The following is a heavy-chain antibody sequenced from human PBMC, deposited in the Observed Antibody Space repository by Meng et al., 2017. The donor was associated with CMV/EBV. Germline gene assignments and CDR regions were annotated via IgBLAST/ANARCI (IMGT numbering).Heavy chain of an antibody. V-gene: IGHV4-59*13. CDR1: GGSTSSYY. Sequence: SETLSPTGTVSGGSTSSYYWSWTPQPPGKGLEWFGYIYDSGSTNYNPSLKSGVTISVDTSKNQFSLKLSSVTAADTAVYYCARGVEMDTINYYGMDVWGQGTTVTVSS. CDR3: ARGVEMDTINYYGMDV. CDR2: IYDSGST. J-gene: IGHJ6*02. D-gene: IGHD5-24*01.